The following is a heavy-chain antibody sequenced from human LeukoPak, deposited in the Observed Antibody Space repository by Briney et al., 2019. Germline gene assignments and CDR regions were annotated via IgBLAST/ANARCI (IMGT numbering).Heavy chain of an antibody. CDR2: INHSGST. J-gene: IGHJ6*04. Sequence: SETLSLTCAVYGGSFSGYYWSWIRQPPGKGLEWIGEINHSGSTNYNPSLKSRVTISVDTSKNQFSLKLSSVTAADTAVYYCARDCSSTSCYFHYYGMDVWGKGTTVTVSS. V-gene: IGHV4-34*01. CDR3: ARDCSSTSCYFHYYGMDV. D-gene: IGHD2-2*01. CDR1: GGSFSGYY.